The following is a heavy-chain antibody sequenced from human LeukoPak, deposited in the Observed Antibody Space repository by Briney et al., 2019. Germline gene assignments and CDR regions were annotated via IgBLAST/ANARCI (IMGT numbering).Heavy chain of an antibody. Sequence: SETLSLTCAVYGGSFSGYYWSWIRQPPGKGLEWIGEINHSGSTNYNPALKSRVTISVDTSKTQFSLKLSSVTAADTAVYYCARGRRITRYSGYAPGDYWGQGNLVTVSS. D-gene: IGHD5-12*01. V-gene: IGHV4-34*01. CDR1: GGSFSGYY. CDR2: INHSGST. J-gene: IGHJ4*02. CDR3: ARGRRITRYSGYAPGDY.